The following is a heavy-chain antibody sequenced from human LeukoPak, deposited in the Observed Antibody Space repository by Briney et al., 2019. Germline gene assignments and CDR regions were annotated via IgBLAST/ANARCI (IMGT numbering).Heavy chain of an antibody. CDR1: GFTFSRYG. J-gene: IGHJ4*02. CDR2: IWYDGSKK. V-gene: IGHV3-33*01. Sequence: PGGSLRLSCAASGFTFSRYGMHWVRQGPGKGLEWVAVIWYDGSKKYYADSVKGRFTISRDNSKNTLYLQMNSLRAEDTAVYYCAREFVPYCGGDCYEFDYWGQGTLVTVSS. D-gene: IGHD2-21*02. CDR3: AREFVPYCGGDCYEFDY.